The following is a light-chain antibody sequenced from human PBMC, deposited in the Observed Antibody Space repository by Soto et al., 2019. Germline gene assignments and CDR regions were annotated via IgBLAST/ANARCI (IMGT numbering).Light chain of an antibody. CDR2: GAS. Sequence: EIVMTQSPATLSVSTVERATLSCMASQSVSSNLAWYQQKPGQAPRLLIYGASTRATGIPARFSGSGSGTEFTLTISRLQSEDFAVYYCQQYNTWPLSWTFGQGTMV. CDR1: QSVSSN. V-gene: IGKV3-15*01. CDR3: QQYNTWPLSWT. J-gene: IGKJ1*01.